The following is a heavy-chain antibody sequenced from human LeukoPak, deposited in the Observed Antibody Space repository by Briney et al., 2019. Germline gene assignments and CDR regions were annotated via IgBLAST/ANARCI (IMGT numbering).Heavy chain of an antibody. CDR1: GFTFSSYG. V-gene: IGHV3-33*06. J-gene: IGHJ6*03. CDR2: IWYDGGNK. CDR3: AKERVYSSSEHYYYYMDV. D-gene: IGHD6-6*01. Sequence: PGRSLRLSCAASGFTFSSYGVHWVRQAPGKGLEWVAAIWYDGGNKYYADSVKGRFTISRDSSKNTLYLQMNSLRAEDTAVYYCAKERVYSSSEHYYYYMDVWGKGTTVTVSS.